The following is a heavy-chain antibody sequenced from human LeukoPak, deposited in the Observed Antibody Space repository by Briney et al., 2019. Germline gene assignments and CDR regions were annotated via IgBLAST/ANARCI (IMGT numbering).Heavy chain of an antibody. CDR1: GFTFSNCG. V-gene: IGHV3-33*01. D-gene: IGHD3-3*01. J-gene: IGHJ4*02. Sequence: GGSLRLSCAASGFTFSNCGMHWVRQAPGKGLECVAHIWYDGNNKYYADSVRGRFTISRDNSKNTLYLQMNSLRAEDTAVYYCARDRDYDFFDYWGQGTLVTVSS. CDR2: IWYDGNNK. CDR3: ARDRDYDFFDY.